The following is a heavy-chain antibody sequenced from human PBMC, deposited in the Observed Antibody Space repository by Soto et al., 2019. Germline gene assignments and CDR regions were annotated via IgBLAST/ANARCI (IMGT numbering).Heavy chain of an antibody. J-gene: IGHJ3*01. D-gene: IGHD3-22*01. CDR1: GYTFTSYG. V-gene: IGHV1-18*04. CDR3: ARAETYDSSVYGT. Sequence: ASVKVSCKASGYTFTSYGISWVRQAPGQGLEWMGWISAYNGNTNYAQKLQGRVTMTTETSTRTAYMELRSLRSDATAVYYCARAETYDSSVYGTWGQRTMVTV. CDR2: ISAYNGNT.